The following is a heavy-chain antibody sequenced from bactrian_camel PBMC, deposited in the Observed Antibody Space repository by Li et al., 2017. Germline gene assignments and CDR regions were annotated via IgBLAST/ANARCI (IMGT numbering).Heavy chain of an antibody. CDR2: IYSGGGAT. J-gene: IGHJ4*01. CDR1: AYVLQNYC. V-gene: IGHV3S40*01. Sequence: DVQLVESGGGWAPPGGSLRLSCVTSAYVLQNYCMAFIHQQRDVVVAAIYSGGGATHYVDIARGRFHISEDSARNTVTLQMNSLKPEDTAEYYCAAKWFNRPCAMVASSFDYWGQGTQVTVS. CDR3: AAKWFNRPCAMVASSFDY. D-gene: IGHD2*01.